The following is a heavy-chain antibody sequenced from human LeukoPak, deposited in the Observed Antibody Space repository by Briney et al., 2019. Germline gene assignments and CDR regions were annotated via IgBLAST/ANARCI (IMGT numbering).Heavy chain of an antibody. V-gene: IGHV4-30-2*01. CDR3: AIGIGYCSGGSCYSGAFDI. Sequence: SETLSLTCAVSGGSISSGGYSWSWIRQPPGKGLEWIGYIYHSGSTYYNPSLKSRVTISVDRSKNQFSLKLSSVTAADTAVYYCAIGIGYCSGGSCYSGAFDIWGQGTMVTVSS. CDR1: GGSISSGGYS. D-gene: IGHD2-15*01. J-gene: IGHJ3*02. CDR2: IYHSGST.